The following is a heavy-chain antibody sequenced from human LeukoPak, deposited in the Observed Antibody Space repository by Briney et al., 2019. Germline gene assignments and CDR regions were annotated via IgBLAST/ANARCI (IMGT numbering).Heavy chain of an antibody. D-gene: IGHD4-17*01. V-gene: IGHV5-51*01. J-gene: IGHJ4*02. CDR3: ARARYGDYVVGDY. Sequence: GESLKISCKASGYSFTSYWIAWVRQMPGNGLEGMRFIYPGDSDTRYSPSFQGQVTISADKSISTAYLQWSSLKASDTAMYYCARARYGDYVVGDYWGQGTLVTVSS. CDR1: GYSFTSYW. CDR2: IYPGDSDT.